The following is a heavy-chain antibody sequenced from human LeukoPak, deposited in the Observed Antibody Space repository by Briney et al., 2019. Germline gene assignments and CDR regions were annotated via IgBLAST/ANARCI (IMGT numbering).Heavy chain of an antibody. CDR2: ISAYNGNT. J-gene: IGHJ4*02. CDR3: ARDRVPAAMKNYFDY. V-gene: IGHV1-18*01. Sequence: GASVKVSCKASGYTFTSYGISWVRQAPGQGLEWMGWISAYNGNTNYAQKLQGRVTMTTDTSTSTAYMELRGLRSDDTAVYYCARDRVPAAMKNYFDYWGQGTLVTVSS. CDR1: GYTFTSYG. D-gene: IGHD2-2*01.